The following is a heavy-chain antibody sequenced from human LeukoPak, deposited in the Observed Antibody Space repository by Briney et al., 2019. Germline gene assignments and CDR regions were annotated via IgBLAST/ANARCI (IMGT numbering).Heavy chain of an antibody. CDR3: ARSYCGGDCYSDNWFDP. J-gene: IGHJ5*02. D-gene: IGHD2-21*02. Sequence: SETLSLTCTVSGGSISSYYWSWIRQPAGKGLEWIGRIYTSGSTNYNPSLKSRVTMSVDTSKNQFSLKLSSVTAADTAVYYCARSYCGGDCYSDNWFDPWGQGTLVTVSS. CDR2: IYTSGST. V-gene: IGHV4-4*07. CDR1: GGSISSYY.